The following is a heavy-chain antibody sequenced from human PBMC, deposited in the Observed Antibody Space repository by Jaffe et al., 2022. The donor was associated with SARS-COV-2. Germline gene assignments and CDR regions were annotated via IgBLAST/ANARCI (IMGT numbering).Heavy chain of an antibody. D-gene: IGHD6-13*01. CDR2: ISYDGSNK. CDR1: GFTFSSYG. J-gene: IGHJ6*02. Sequence: QVQLVESGGGVVQPGRSLRLSCAASGFTFSSYGMHWVRQAPGKGLEWVAVISYDGSNKYYADSVKGRFTISRDNSKNTLYLQMNSLRAEDTAVYYCAKRAAAAPYYYYGMDVWGQGTTVTVSS. CDR3: AKRAAAAPYYYYGMDV. V-gene: IGHV3-30*18.